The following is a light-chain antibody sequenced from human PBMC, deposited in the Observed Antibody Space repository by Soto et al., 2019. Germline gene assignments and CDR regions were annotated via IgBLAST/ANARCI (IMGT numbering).Light chain of an antibody. J-gene: IGLJ1*01. CDR3: SSFTSSRTFV. CDR1: SSDVGGSNY. V-gene: IGLV2-14*03. CDR2: GVS. Sequence: QSVLTQPASVSGSPGQSITISCTGTSSDVGGSNYVSWYQQHPGRAPKLLIYGVSDRPSGVSPRFSGSKSGNTASLTISGLQAEDDADYYCSSFTSSRTFVFGPGTKLTVI.